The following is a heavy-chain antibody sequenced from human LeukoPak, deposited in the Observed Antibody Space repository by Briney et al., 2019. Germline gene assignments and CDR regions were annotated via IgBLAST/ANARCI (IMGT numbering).Heavy chain of an antibody. CDR3: ASPVGGRASYYFDY. D-gene: IGHD3-3*01. J-gene: IGHJ4*02. V-gene: IGHV4-39*01. CDR1: GGSISSSSYY. CDR2: IYYSGST. Sequence: PSETLSLTCTVSGGSISSSSYYWGWIRQPPGKGLEWIGSIYYSGSTYYNPSLKSRVTISVDTSKNQFSLKLSSVTAADTAVYYCASPVGGRASYYFDYWGQGTLVTVSS.